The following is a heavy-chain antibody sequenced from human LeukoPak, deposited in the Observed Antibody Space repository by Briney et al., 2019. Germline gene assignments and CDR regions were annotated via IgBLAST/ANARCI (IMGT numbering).Heavy chain of an antibody. Sequence: SETLSLTCTVSGGSISSSSYYWGWIRQPPGKGLEWIGSIYYSGSTYYNPSLKSRVTISVDTSKNQFSLKLSSVTAADTAVYYCGAGDSYYFDYWGQGTLVTVSS. D-gene: IGHD4-17*01. CDR2: IYYSGST. CDR3: GAGDSYYFDY. CDR1: GGSISSSSYY. V-gene: IGHV4-39*01. J-gene: IGHJ4*02.